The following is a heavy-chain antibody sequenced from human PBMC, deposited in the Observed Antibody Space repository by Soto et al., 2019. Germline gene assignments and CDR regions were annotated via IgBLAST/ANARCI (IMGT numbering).Heavy chain of an antibody. Sequence: EVQLVESGGGLVQPGGSLRLSCAASGFTFSSYDMHWVRQATGKGLEWVSAIGTAGDTYYPGSVKGRFTISRENAKNSLYLQMNSLRAEDTAVYYCARGASIGEWLNPYYYGSGSLGMDVWGQGTTVTVSS. CDR1: GFTFSSYD. D-gene: IGHD3-10*01. CDR3: ARGASIGEWLNPYYYGSGSLGMDV. CDR2: IGTAGDT. J-gene: IGHJ6*02. V-gene: IGHV3-13*01.